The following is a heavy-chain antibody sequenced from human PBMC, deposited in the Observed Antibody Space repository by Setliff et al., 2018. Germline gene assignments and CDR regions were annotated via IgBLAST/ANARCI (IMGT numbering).Heavy chain of an antibody. CDR2: SRYAENYQ. Sequence: TGGSLRLSCAASGFTISYYAIHWVRQAPGKGLEWVAVSRYAENYQYYADSVKGRFTISRDKSKNTLYLHLSSLRVEDTATYYCARDRGGTNPWFDFWGQGTQVTVSS. D-gene: IGHD3-10*01. CDR1: GFTISYYA. V-gene: IGHV3-30*14. CDR3: ARDRGGTNPWFDF. J-gene: IGHJ5*01.